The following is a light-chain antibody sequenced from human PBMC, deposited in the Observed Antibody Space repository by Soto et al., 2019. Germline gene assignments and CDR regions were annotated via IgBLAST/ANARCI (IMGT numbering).Light chain of an antibody. CDR2: DAS. CDR3: QEHASWPIA. V-gene: IGKV3-11*01. CDR1: QSVNTN. J-gene: IGKJ5*01. Sequence: MVLTQSPATLCVAPGERATFSCVAIQSVNTNLALYQQQPGQAPRLLIYDASNRATGIPDRFSGTGSGTDFTLTINRLQPEDFAVYYCQEHASWPIAFGRGTRLEIK.